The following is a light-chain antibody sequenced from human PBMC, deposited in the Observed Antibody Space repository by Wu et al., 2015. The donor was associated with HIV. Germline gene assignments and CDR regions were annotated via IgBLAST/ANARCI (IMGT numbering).Light chain of an antibody. V-gene: IGKV3-15*01. CDR1: QSIKSN. Sequence: EMVMTQSPATLSVSPGERATLSCRASQSIKSNLAWYQQKPGQPPRLLIYDAAIRATDIPDRFSGSGSGTDFTLTINRLEPEDFAVYYCQQYSDSPKTFGGGTKVEI. J-gene: IGKJ4*01. CDR3: QQYSDSPKT. CDR2: DAA.